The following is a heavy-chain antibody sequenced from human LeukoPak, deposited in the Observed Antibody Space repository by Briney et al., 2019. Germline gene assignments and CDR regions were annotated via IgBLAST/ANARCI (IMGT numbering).Heavy chain of an antibody. CDR2: IKQDGSEK. D-gene: IGHD6-13*01. V-gene: IGHV3-7*05. CDR3: ARYRSSWHAYDI. CDR1: GFTFSSYW. J-gene: IGHJ3*02. Sequence: PGGSLRLSCAASGFTFSSYWMSWVRQAPGKGLQWVANIKQDGSEKYYVDSVKGRFTISRDNAKNSLSLQMNSLRAEDTAVYYCARYRSSWHAYDIWGQGTMATVSA.